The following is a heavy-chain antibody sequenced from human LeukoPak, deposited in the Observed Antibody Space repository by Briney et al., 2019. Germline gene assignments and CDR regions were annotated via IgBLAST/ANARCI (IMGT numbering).Heavy chain of an antibody. Sequence: SQTLSLTCAISGDRASNNSAAWDWIRQSPSRGLEWLGRTYYSSKWYNDYAVSVKSRITINPDTSKNQFSLQLNSVTPEDTAVYYCAREDGSGWSKTGVFGFDYWGQGTLVTVSS. CDR2: TYYSSKWYN. J-gene: IGHJ4*02. CDR1: GDRASNNSAA. V-gene: IGHV6-1*01. D-gene: IGHD6-19*01. CDR3: AREDGSGWSKTGVFGFDY.